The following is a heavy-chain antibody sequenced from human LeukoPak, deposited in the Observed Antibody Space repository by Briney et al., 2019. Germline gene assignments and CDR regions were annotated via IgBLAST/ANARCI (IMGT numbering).Heavy chain of an antibody. CDR3: ASSSGQH. J-gene: IGHJ1*01. CDR1: GGSFSGYY. V-gene: IGHV4-34*01. CDR2: INHSGST. Sequence: SETLSLTCAAYGGSFSGYYWSWIRQPPGKGLEWIGEINHSGSTNYNPSLKSRVTISVDTSKNQFSLKLSSVTAADTAVYYCASSSGQHWGQGTLVTVSS. D-gene: IGHD3-10*01.